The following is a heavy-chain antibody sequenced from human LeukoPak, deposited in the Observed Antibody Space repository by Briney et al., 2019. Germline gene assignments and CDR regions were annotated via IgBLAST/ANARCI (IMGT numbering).Heavy chain of an antibody. D-gene: IGHD4-17*01. V-gene: IGHV4-34*01. CDR2: INHSGST. Sequence: SETLSLTCAVYGGSFSGYYWSWIRQPPGKGLEWIGEINHSGSTNYNPSLKCRVTISVDTSKNQFSLKLSSVTAADTAVYYCARADYVYDYWGQGTLVTVSS. CDR3: ARADYVYDY. CDR1: GGSFSGYY. J-gene: IGHJ4*02.